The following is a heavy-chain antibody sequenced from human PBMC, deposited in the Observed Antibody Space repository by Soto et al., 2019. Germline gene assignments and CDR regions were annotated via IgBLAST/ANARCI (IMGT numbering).Heavy chain of an antibody. V-gene: IGHV3-30*18. J-gene: IGHJ4*02. Sequence: GGSLRLSCAASGFTFSSYGMHWVRQAPGKGLEWVAVISYDGSNKYYADSVKGRFTISRDNSKNTLYLQMNSLRAEDTAVYYCAKGVSYRCSGGSCYPDYYDSSGPSAYWGQGTLVTVSS. CDR1: GFTFSSYG. D-gene: IGHD2-15*01. CDR3: AKGVSYRCSGGSCYPDYYDSSGPSAY. CDR2: ISYDGSNK.